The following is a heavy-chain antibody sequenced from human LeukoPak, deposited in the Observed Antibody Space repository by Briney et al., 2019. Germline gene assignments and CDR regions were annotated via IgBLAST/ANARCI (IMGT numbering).Heavy chain of an antibody. CDR1: GFTFSSYS. Sequence: KSGGSLRLSCAASGFTFSSYSMNWVRQAPGKGLEWVSSISSSSSYIYYADSVKGRFTISSDNAKNSLYLQMNSLRAEDTAVHYCARDTGGVLRYFDWFTPIYYFDYWGQGTLVTVSS. D-gene: IGHD3-9*01. J-gene: IGHJ4*02. CDR2: ISSSSSYI. V-gene: IGHV3-21*01. CDR3: ARDTGGVLRYFDWFTPIYYFDY.